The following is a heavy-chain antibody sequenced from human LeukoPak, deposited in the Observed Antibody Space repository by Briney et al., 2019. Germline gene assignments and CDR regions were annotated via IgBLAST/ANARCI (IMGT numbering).Heavy chain of an antibody. V-gene: IGHV3-23*01. CDR1: GFSFSRYG. Sequence: GGSLRLSCAASGFSFSRYGMHWVRQAPGKGLEWVSSLNGGGDTTYYADSVKSRFTISRDNSKNTLYLQMNSLRAEDTAVYYCTRRVAANNPFDYWGQGTLVTVSS. J-gene: IGHJ4*02. D-gene: IGHD6-19*01. CDR2: LNGGGDTT. CDR3: TRRVAANNPFDY.